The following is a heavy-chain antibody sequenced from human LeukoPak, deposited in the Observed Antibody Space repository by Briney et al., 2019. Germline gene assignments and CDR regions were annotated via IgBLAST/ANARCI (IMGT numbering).Heavy chain of an antibody. V-gene: IGHV1-46*01. CDR3: ARWGGDSSPDAFDI. CDR1: GYTFSSFY. CDR2: IIPSGGDT. D-gene: IGHD6-13*01. J-gene: IGHJ3*02. Sequence: ASVKVSCKASGYTFSSFYLHWVRQAPGQGLEWMGIIIPSGGDTTYAQKFQGRITMTRDTSISTAYMELSRLRSDDTAVYYCARWGGDSSPDAFDIWGQGTMVTVSS.